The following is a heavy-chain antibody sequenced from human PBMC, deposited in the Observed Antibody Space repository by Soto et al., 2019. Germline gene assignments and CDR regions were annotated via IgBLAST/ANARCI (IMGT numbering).Heavy chain of an antibody. J-gene: IGHJ6*02. V-gene: IGHV3-30-3*01. CDR1: GFTFSSYA. Sequence: GGSLRLSCAASGFTFSSYAMHWVRQAPGKGLEWVAVISYDGSNKYYADSVKGRFTISRDNAKNSLYLQMNSLRAEDTAVYYCARHSSGGGMDVWGQGTTVTVSS. CDR3: ARHSSGGGMDV. D-gene: IGHD6-19*01. CDR2: ISYDGSNK.